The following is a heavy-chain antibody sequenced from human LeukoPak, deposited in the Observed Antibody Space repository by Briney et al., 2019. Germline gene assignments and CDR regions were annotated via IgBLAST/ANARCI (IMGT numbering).Heavy chain of an antibody. CDR2: INPNSGGT. CDR1: GYTFTGYY. V-gene: IGHV1-2*02. J-gene: IGHJ4*02. Sequence: VASVKVSCKASGYTFTGYYMHWVRQAPGQGLEWMGWINPNSGGTNYAQKFQGRVTMTRDTSISTAYMELSRLRSDDTAVYYCARDGRSSSWFHSSGWLLADYWGQGTLVTVSS. CDR3: ARDGRSSSWFHSSGWLLADY. D-gene: IGHD6-13*01.